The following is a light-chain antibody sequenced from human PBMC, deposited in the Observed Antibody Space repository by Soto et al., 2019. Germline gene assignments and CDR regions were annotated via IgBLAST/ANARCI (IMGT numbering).Light chain of an antibody. CDR1: SSDVGGYNF. Sequence: QSALTQPASVSGSPGQSITLSCTGTSSDVGGYNFVSWYQQYPGKVPKLMIYDVSNRPSGVSNRFSGSKSGNTASLTISGLQAEDEADYYCSSYTSSSTREVFGTGTKLTVL. CDR3: SSYTSSSTREV. CDR2: DVS. J-gene: IGLJ1*01. V-gene: IGLV2-14*03.